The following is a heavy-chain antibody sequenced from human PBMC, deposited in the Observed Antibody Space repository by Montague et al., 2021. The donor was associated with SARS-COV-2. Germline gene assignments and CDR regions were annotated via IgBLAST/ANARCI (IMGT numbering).Heavy chain of an antibody. J-gene: IGHJ5*02. V-gene: IGHV4-39*01. CDR2: IYYSGYT. CDR1: GGSISSTSYF. CDR3: ARRIKDFVVAPSAVGWFDA. D-gene: IGHD2-15*01. Sequence: SETRSLTCSVSGGSISSTSYFWGWIRQPPGKGLEWIGSIYYSGYTDYNPSLKSRVALSVDTSKNQFSLRLTSVTAADTAVYYCARRIKDFVVAPSAVGWFDAWGKGTLVSVSS.